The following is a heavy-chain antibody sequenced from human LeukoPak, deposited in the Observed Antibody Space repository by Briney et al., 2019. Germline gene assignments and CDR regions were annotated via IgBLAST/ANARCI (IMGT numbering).Heavy chain of an antibody. CDR2: IYSGGST. V-gene: IGHV3-53*01. J-gene: IGHJ4*02. CDR1: GFTVSSNY. Sequence: PGGSLRLSCAASGFTVSSNYMSWVRQAPGKGLEWVSVIYSGGSTYYADSVKGRFTISRDNSKNTLYLQMNSLRAEDTAVYYCARVRFLEWLNLDYWGQGTLVTVSS. CDR3: ARVRFLEWLNLDY. D-gene: IGHD3-3*01.